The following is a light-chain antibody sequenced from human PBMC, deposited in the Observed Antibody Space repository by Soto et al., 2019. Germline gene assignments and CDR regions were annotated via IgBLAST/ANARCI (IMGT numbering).Light chain of an antibody. J-gene: IGKJ4*01. CDR1: QSVSNNY. CDR3: QQYGSAPLT. V-gene: IGKV3-20*01. Sequence: EIVLTQSPGTLSLSPGERATLSCRASQSVSNNYLAWYQQKPGQAPRLLIYGASSRATGIPDRFSGSGSGTDFTLTISRLEPEDFGVYYCQQYGSAPLTFGGGTKVEIK. CDR2: GAS.